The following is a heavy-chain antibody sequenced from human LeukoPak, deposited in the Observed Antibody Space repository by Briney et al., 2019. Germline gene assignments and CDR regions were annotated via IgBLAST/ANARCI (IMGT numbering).Heavy chain of an antibody. J-gene: IGHJ4*02. CDR1: GGTFSSYA. D-gene: IGHD6-19*01. CDR2: IIPIFGTA. V-gene: IGHV1-69*13. CDR3: TISSGWAGGYFDY. Sequence: SVKVSCKASGGTFSSYAISWVRQAPGQGLEWMGGIIPIFGTANYAQKFQGRVTITADESTSTAYMELSSLRSEDTAVYYCTISSGWAGGYFDYWGQGTLVTVSS.